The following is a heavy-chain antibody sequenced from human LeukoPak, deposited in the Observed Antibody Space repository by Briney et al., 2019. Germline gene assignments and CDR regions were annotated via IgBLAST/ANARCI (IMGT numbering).Heavy chain of an antibody. V-gene: IGHV3-66*01. J-gene: IGHJ4*02. D-gene: IGHD5-12*01. Sequence: GGSLRLSCAASEFSVGSNYMSWVRQAPGKGLEWVSLIYSGGSTNYADSVKGRFTISRDGSKNTLYLQMNSLRAEDTAVYYCARGPSGYHNIGGQGTLVTVSS. CDR3: ARGPSGYHNI. CDR1: EFSVGSNY. CDR2: IYSGGST.